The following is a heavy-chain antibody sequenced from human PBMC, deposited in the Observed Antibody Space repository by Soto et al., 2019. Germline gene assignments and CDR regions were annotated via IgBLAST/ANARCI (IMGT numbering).Heavy chain of an antibody. CDR3: ANLAKNYYHYMDV. J-gene: IGHJ6*03. CDR1: GLSSSDYY. D-gene: IGHD1-26*01. Sequence: GGPLRVSCGASGLSSSDYYMSWIIKTPGKGLEWVSLISTSGSSTDYADSVKGRFTISRDNAKNSLSLQMNSLRAEDTAVYYCANLAKNYYHYMDVWGKGTTVTVSS. CDR2: ISTSGSST. V-gene: IGHV3-11*01.